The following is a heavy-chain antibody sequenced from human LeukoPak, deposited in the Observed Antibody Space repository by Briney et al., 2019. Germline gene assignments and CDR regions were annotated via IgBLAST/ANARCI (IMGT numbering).Heavy chain of an antibody. D-gene: IGHD3-22*01. V-gene: IGHV1-69*13. J-gene: IGHJ3*02. CDR2: IIPIFGTA. Sequence: SVKVSCKASGGTFSSYAISWVRQAPGQGLEWMGGIIPIFGTANYAQKFQGRVTITADESTSTAYMELSSLRSEDTAVYYCASVYYDSSGSLKKADAFDIWGQGTMVTVSS. CDR3: ASVYYDSSGSLKKADAFDI. CDR1: GGTFSSYA.